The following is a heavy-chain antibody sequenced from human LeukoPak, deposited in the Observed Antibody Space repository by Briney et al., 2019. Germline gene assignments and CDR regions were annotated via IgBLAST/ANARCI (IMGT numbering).Heavy chain of an antibody. CDR1: GFTFSSYA. CDR3: AKGSRSVAPPGTAIHS. Sequence: GGSLRLSCAASGFTFSSYAMSWVRQAPGKGLEWVSAISGSGGSTYYADSVKGRFTISRDNSKNTLYLQMSTLRAEDTAVYYCAKGSRSVAPPGTAIHSWGQGTLVTVSS. D-gene: IGHD6-13*01. J-gene: IGHJ4*02. V-gene: IGHV3-23*01. CDR2: ISGSGGST.